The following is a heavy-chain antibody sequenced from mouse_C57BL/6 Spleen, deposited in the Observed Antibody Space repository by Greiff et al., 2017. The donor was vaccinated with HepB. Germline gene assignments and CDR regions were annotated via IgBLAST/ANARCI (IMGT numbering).Heavy chain of an antibody. CDR2: IDPETGGT. J-gene: IGHJ4*01. CDR3: TRSSHCDAMDY. CDR1: GYTFTDYE. V-gene: IGHV1-15*01. Sequence: VQLQQSGAELVRPGASVTLSCKASGYTFTDYEMHWVKQTPVHGLEWIGAIDPETGGTAYNQKFKGKAILTADKSSSTAYMELRSLTSEDSAVYYCTRSSHCDAMDYWGQGTSVTVAP.